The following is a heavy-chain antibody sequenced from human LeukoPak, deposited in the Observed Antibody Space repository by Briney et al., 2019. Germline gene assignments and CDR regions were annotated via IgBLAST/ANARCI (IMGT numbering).Heavy chain of an antibody. V-gene: IGHV3-23*01. J-gene: IGHJ4*02. CDR2: FGGRGGST. D-gene: IGHD2-2*02. CDR3: AKDVGYCSSTTCYKPFDY. CDR1: GFTFSDYA. Sequence: GGSLRLSCAASGFTFSDYAMSWVRQAPGKGQEWVSAFGGRGGSTYYADSVNGRFTLSRDNSKNTLYLQMNSMRAEDTAVYYCAKDVGYCSSTTCYKPFDYWGQGTPATDSS.